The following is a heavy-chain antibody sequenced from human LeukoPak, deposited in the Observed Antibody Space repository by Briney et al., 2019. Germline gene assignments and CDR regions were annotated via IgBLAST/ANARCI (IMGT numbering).Heavy chain of an antibody. CDR1: GYTFTSYG. D-gene: IGHD3-10*01. J-gene: IGHJ5*02. V-gene: IGHV1-18*01. CDR3: ARDGSGSYYSPFWFDP. CDR2: ISAYNGNT. Sequence: ASVKVSCKASGYTFTSYGISWVRQAPGQGREWMGWISAYNGNTNYAQKLQGRVTMTTDTSTSTAYMELRSLRSDDTAVYYCARDGSGSYYSPFWFDPWGQGTLVTVSS.